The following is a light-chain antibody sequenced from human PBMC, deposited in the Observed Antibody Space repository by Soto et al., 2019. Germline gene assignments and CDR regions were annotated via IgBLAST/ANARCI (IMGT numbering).Light chain of an antibody. CDR3: QHWT. J-gene: IGKJ1*01. CDR2: GAS. V-gene: IGKV3-20*01. CDR1: QSVSSSY. Sequence: EIVLTQSPGTLSLSPGERATLSCRASQSVSSSYLAWYQQKPGQAPRLLIYGASSRATGIPDRFSGSGSGTDFTLTISRLEPEDFAVYYCQHWTFGQGTKVDIK.